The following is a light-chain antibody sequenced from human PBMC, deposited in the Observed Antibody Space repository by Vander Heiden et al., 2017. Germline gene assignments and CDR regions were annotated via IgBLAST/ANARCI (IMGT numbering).Light chain of an antibody. J-gene: IGLJ2*01. V-gene: IGLV1-44*01. Sequence: QSVLTQPPSASRTPGQRGTISCSGSSANIGSTTVNWDQQLPGAAPKLLIYSNNQRPAVVPARYSGSTSGTSASLAISGLQSEDEADYYCAAWDDSLNGPVFGGGTKLTVL. CDR3: AAWDDSLNGPV. CDR2: SNN. CDR1: SANIGSTT.